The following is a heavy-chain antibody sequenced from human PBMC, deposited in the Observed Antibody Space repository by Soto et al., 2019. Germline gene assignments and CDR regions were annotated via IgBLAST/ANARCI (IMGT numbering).Heavy chain of an antibody. D-gene: IGHD3-10*01. CDR2: IYYSGST. V-gene: IGHV4-39*01. CDR3: ARHMRFGELANSSYYSMDV. CDR1: CGWIGGIGYD. Sequence: SETRCRRCTVWCGWIGGIGYDGGWIRHAPWKGLEWIGSIYYSGSTSYNPSLKSRVTISVDTSKNQFSLKLSSVTAADTAVYYCARHMRFGELANSSYYSMDVWGKGTTVT. J-gene: IGHJ6*03.